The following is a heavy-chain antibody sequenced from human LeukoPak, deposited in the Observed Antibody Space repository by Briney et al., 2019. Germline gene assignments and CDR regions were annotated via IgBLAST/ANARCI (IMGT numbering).Heavy chain of an antibody. CDR3: ARATLHSTSCPIY. Sequence: GGSLRLSCAASGFTFSSYSMNWVRQAPGKGLEWVSSISSSSSYIYYADSVKGRFTISRDNAKDSLYLQMNSLRAEDTAVYYCARATLHSTSCPIYWGQGTLVTVSS. D-gene: IGHD2-2*01. CDR1: GFTFSSYS. V-gene: IGHV3-21*01. CDR2: ISSSSSYI. J-gene: IGHJ4*02.